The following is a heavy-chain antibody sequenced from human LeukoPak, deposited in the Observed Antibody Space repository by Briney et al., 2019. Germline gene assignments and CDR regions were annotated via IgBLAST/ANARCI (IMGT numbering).Heavy chain of an antibody. CDR2: ISYDGSNK. CDR1: GFTFSSYG. CDR3: AKDRGSGWLFDY. J-gene: IGHJ4*02. D-gene: IGHD6-19*01. Sequence: PGGSLRLSCAAPGFTFSSYGMHWVRQAPGKGLEWVAVISYDGSNKYYADSVKGRFTISRDNSKNTLYLQMNSLRAEDTAVYYCAKDRGSGWLFDYWGQGTLVTVSS. V-gene: IGHV3-30*18.